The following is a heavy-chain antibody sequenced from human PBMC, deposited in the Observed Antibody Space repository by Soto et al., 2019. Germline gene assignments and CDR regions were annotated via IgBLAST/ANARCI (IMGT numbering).Heavy chain of an antibody. V-gene: IGHV1-2*02. D-gene: IGHD7-27*01. Sequence: ASVKVSCKASGYTFTGYYMHWVRQAPGQGLEWMGWINPNSGGTNYAQKFQGRVTMTRDTSISTAYMELSRLRSDDTAVYYCARSLVPGNWGAAFDIWGQGTMVTVSS. CDR3: ARSLVPGNWGAAFDI. J-gene: IGHJ3*02. CDR2: INPNSGGT. CDR1: GYTFTGYY.